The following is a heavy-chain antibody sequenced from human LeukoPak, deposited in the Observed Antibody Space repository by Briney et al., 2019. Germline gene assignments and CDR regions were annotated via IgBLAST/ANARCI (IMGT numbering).Heavy chain of an antibody. V-gene: IGHV3-74*01. CDR3: ARGSGSYYNY. CDR2: INSDGSTT. D-gene: IGHD1-26*01. CDR1: GFTFSNFW. Sequence: GGSLRLSCAASGFTFSNFWMHWVRQAPGKGLVWVSGINSDGSTTRYADSVKGRFTISRDNAKNTLYLQMNSLRAEDTALYYCARGSGSYYNYWGQGTLVSVSS. J-gene: IGHJ4*02.